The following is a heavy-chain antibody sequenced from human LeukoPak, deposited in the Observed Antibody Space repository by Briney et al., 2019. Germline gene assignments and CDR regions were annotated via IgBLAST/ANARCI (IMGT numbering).Heavy chain of an antibody. D-gene: IGHD3-22*01. Sequence: LETLSLTCTVSGDSISSYHWSWIRQPPGKGLEWIGYISYSGGPNYNPSHKSRVTISVDTSKNQFSLKLTSVTAADTAVYYCAREYYGSSGYYNDYWGQGALVTVSS. CDR1: GDSISSYH. CDR2: ISYSGGP. CDR3: AREYYGSSGYYNDY. J-gene: IGHJ4*02. V-gene: IGHV4-59*01.